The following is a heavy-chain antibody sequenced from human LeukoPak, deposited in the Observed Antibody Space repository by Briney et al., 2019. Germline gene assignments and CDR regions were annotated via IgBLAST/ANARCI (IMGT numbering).Heavy chain of an antibody. CDR2: ISSSSSYI. CDR3: ARDAGYCSSTSCPNDAFDI. Sequence: GGSLRLSCAASRFTFSSYSMNWVRQAPGKGLEWVSSISSSSSYIYYADSVKGRFTISRDNAKNSLYLQMNSLRAEDTAVYYCARDAGYCSSTSCPNDAFDIWGQGTMVTVSS. D-gene: IGHD2-2*01. CDR1: RFTFSSYS. V-gene: IGHV3-21*01. J-gene: IGHJ3*02.